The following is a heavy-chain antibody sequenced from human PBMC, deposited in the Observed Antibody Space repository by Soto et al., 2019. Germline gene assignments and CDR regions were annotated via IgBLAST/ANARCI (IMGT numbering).Heavy chain of an antibody. CDR1: GFTFSSYA. CDR3: AKSEDHDYGAYALCNRFSRSCAFDI. V-gene: IGHV3-23*01. Sequence: EVQLLESGGGLVQPGGSLRLSCAASGFTFSSYAMSWVRQAPGKGLEWVSAISGSGGSTYYAASVQGRFTISRDNSKNTLYLQMNSLRAEDTAVYYCAKSEDHDYGAYALCNRFSRSCAFDIWGQGTMVTVSS. CDR2: ISGSGGST. D-gene: IGHD4-17*01. J-gene: IGHJ3*02.